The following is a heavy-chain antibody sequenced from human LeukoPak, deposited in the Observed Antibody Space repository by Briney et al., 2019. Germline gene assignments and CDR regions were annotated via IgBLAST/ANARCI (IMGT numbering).Heavy chain of an antibody. CDR1: GFTFSSYA. Sequence: GGSLRLSCTASGFTFSSYALHWVRQAPGKGLEWVAVISYDGSDTYYADSVKGRFTISRDNSENTVYLQMNSLRAEDTAVYYCARDPGYVSSGYYYLYYMDVWGKGTTVTVSS. D-gene: IGHD6-13*01. CDR2: ISYDGSDT. CDR3: ARDPGYVSSGYYYLYYMDV. J-gene: IGHJ6*03. V-gene: IGHV3-30*01.